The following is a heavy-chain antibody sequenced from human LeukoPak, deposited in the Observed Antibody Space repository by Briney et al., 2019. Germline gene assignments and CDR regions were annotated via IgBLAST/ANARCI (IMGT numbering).Heavy chain of an antibody. D-gene: IGHD3-3*01. J-gene: IGHJ4*02. V-gene: IGHV1-69*13. CDR3: AGGKLFDFWSGYYPMDDS. CDR1: GGTFGNYA. CDR2: IIPIFGTL. Sequence: ASVKVSCKASGGTFGNYAITWVRQAPGQGLEWMGGIIPIFGTLNYAQKLQGRVTITADESTSTVYMELSSLKSEDTAVYYCAGGKLFDFWSGYYPMDDSWGQGTLVTVSS.